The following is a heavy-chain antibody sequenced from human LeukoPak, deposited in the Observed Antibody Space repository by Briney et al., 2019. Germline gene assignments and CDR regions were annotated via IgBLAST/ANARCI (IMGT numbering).Heavy chain of an antibody. CDR2: INPSVGIT. CDR3: ARGESHYYDSRGSLGY. V-gene: IGHV1-46*01. Sequence: ASVKVSCKASGYTFTSYYMHWVRQAPGQGLEWMGIINPSVGITSYAQKFQGRVTMTRDTSTSTVYMELSSLRSEDTAVYYCARGESHYYDSRGSLGYWGQGTLVTVSS. D-gene: IGHD3-22*01. CDR1: GYTFTSYY. J-gene: IGHJ4*02.